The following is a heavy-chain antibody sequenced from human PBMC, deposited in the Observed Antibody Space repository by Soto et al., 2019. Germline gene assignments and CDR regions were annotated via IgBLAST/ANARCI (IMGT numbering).Heavy chain of an antibody. D-gene: IGHD6-13*01. Sequence: QVQLVQSGAEEKKPGASVKVSCKASGYTFTSYAMHWVRQAPGQRLEWMGWINAGNGNTKYSQKFQGRVTITRDTSASTAYMELSSLRSEDTAVYYWARGIAPYYFDDWGQGTLVTVSS. V-gene: IGHV1-3*05. CDR3: ARGIAPYYFDD. CDR2: INAGNGNT. J-gene: IGHJ4*02. CDR1: GYTFTSYA.